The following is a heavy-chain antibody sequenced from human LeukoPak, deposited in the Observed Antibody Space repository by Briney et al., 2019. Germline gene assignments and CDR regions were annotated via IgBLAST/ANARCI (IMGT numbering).Heavy chain of an antibody. J-gene: IGHJ4*02. CDR3: QRDFMTAAGIH. D-gene: IGHD6-13*01. V-gene: IGHV3-74*01. CDR1: GFTFSSYW. Sequence: GGSLRLSCAASGFTFSSYWMHWVRQAPGKGLGWVSGINYDGSDTRYADTVKGRFTISRDNAKNTLYLQMNSLRAEDTAVYYCQRDFMTAAGIHWGQGTLVTVSS. CDR2: INYDGSDT.